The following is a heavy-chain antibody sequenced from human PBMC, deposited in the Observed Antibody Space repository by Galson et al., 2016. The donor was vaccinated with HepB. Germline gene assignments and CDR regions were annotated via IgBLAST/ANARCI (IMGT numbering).Heavy chain of an antibody. J-gene: IGHJ4*02. CDR2: IHGGGST. CDR1: GFAVSSNY. V-gene: IGHV3-53*01. Sequence: SLRLSCAASGFAVSSNYMSWVCQAPGKGLEWVSIIHGGGSTDYGDSVRGRFTISRDNPSNTLYLQMNSLRAEDTAVYYCARGMSSASYFVFDYWGQGTLVTVSS. CDR3: ARGMSSASYFVFDY. D-gene: IGHD3-10*01.